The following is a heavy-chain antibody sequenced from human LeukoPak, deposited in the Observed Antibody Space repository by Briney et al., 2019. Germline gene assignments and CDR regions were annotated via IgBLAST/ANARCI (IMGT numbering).Heavy chain of an antibody. CDR1: GGSISSYY. CDR2: IYYSGST. V-gene: IGHV4-59*01. Sequence: SETLSLTCTVSGGSISSYYWSWIRQPPGKGLEWIGYIYYSGSTNYNPSLKSRVTISVDTSKNQFSLKLSSVTAADTAVYYCASSLGSYYDFWSGLEADYYYYMDVWGKGTTVTVSS. J-gene: IGHJ6*03. D-gene: IGHD3-3*01. CDR3: ASSLGSYYDFWSGLEADYYYYMDV.